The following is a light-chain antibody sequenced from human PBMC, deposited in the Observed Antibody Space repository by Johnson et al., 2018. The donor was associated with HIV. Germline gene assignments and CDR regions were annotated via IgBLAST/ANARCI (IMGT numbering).Light chain of an antibody. CDR1: SSNIGNNY. CDR3: GTWDSSLSTYV. J-gene: IGLJ1*01. Sequence: QSVLTQPPSVSAAAGQKVTISCSGSSSNIGNNYVSWYQQLPGTAPKLLIYENNKGPSGIPDRFSGSKSGTSATLGITALQTGDEADYYCGTWDSSLSTYVFGSGTKVTVL. CDR2: ENN. V-gene: IGLV1-51*02.